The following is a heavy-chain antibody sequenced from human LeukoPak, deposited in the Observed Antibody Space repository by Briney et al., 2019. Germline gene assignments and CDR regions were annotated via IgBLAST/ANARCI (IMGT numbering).Heavy chain of an antibody. D-gene: IGHD3-10*01. CDR3: ARGYYGSGSYCPARY. V-gene: IGHV1-8*02. CDR2: INPNSGNT. CDR1: GYTFTGYY. J-gene: IGHJ4*02. Sequence: ASVKVSCKASGYTFTGYYMHWVRQAPGQGLEWMGWINPNSGNTGYAQKFQGRVTMTRNTSISTAYMELSSLRSEDTAVYYCARGYYGSGSYCPARYWGQGTLVTVSS.